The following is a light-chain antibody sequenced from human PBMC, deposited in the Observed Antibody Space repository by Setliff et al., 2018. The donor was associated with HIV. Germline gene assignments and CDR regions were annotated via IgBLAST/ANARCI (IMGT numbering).Light chain of an antibody. CDR2: EGT. Sequence: LAQPASVSGSPGQSITISCTGASSDFGSYNLVSWYQQHPGKVPKLLIYEGTKRPSGVSSRFSGSKSGNTASLTISGLQAEDEADYYCCSYAGDSSYVVFGGGTKVTVL. V-gene: IGLV2-23*01. CDR1: SSDFGSYNL. J-gene: IGLJ2*01. CDR3: CSYAGDSSYVV.